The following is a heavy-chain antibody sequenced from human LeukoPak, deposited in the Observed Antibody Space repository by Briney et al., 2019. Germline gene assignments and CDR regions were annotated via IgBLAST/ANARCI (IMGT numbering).Heavy chain of an antibody. D-gene: IGHD2-2*01. J-gene: IGHJ6*02. CDR1: GGTFSSYA. CDR3: ARDDCSSTSCLGGAQRYYYYYGMDV. V-gene: IGHV1-69*13. CDR2: IIPIFGTA. Sequence: SVKVSCKASGGTFSSYAISWVRQAPGQGLEWMGGIIPIFGTANYAQKFQGRVTITADESTSTAYMELSSLRSEDTAVYYCARDDCSSTSCLGGAQRYYYYYGMDVWGQGTTVTVSS.